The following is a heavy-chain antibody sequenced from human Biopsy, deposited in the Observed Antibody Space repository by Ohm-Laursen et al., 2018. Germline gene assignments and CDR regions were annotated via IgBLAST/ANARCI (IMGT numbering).Heavy chain of an antibody. D-gene: IGHD3-10*01. CDR3: ASSDGRSGFDY. Sequence: SSVRVSCKASGGTFTMFPISWVRQAPGQGLEWMGAILPFYGTTSFAQKFQGRVILTADGSTSTAYMELSSLRSEDTGVYYCASSDGRSGFDYWGQGTLVTVSS. V-gene: IGHV1-69*01. CDR1: GGTFTMFP. J-gene: IGHJ4*02. CDR2: ILPFYGTT.